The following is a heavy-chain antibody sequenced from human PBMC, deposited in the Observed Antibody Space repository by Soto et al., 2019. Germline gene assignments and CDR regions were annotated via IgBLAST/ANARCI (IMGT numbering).Heavy chain of an antibody. CDR3: LRGNSGYGNFDY. CDR1: VFTFSSYW. CDR2: IKGDGSET. V-gene: IGHV3-74*01. J-gene: IGHJ4*02. D-gene: IGHD5-12*01. Sequence: GWSLRLSCAASVFTFSSYWMHWVRQAPVKGLVWVSRIKGDGSETNYEVSVKGRFTISRDNAKNTLYLQLNSLRAEDTAVYYCLRGNSGYGNFDYWGQGTRVTVSS.